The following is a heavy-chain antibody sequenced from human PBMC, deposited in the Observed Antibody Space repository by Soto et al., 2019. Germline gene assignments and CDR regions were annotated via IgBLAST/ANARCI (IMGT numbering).Heavy chain of an antibody. Sequence: SETLSLTCAVSGGSISSGGYSWSWIRQPPGKGLEWIGYIYHSGSTYYNPSLKSRVTISLDTSKNQFSLRLSSVTAADTAVYWCARSVRLGDLSLRYWGQGTLVTVSS. D-gene: IGHD3-16*02. CDR1: GGSISSGGYS. CDR3: ARSVRLGDLSLRY. J-gene: IGHJ4*02. CDR2: IYHSGST. V-gene: IGHV4-30-2*01.